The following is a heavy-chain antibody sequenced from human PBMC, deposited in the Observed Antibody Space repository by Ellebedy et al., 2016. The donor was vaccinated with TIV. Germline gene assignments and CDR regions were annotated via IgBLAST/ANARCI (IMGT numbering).Heavy chain of an antibody. Sequence: GGSLRFSXKGSGYSFTSYWIGWVRQMPGKGLEWMGIIYPGDSDTRYSPSFQGQVTISADKSISTAYLQWSSLKASDTAMYYCARLFEMTSGPDYWGQGTLVTVSS. D-gene: IGHD3-3*01. CDR3: ARLFEMTSGPDY. CDR1: GYSFTSYW. CDR2: IYPGDSDT. J-gene: IGHJ4*02. V-gene: IGHV5-51*01.